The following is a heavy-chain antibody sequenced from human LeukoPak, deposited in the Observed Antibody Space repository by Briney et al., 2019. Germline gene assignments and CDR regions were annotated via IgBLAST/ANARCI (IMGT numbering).Heavy chain of an antibody. D-gene: IGHD2-21*01. CDR1: GGSFSGYY. CDR3: ARGRIPLH. CDR2: INHSGST. Sequence: SETLSLTRAVYGGSFSGYYWSWIRQPPGKGLEWIGEINHSGSTNYNPSLKSRVTISVDTSKNQFSLKLSSVTAADTAVYYCARGRIPLHWGQGTLVTVSS. V-gene: IGHV4-34*01. J-gene: IGHJ4*02.